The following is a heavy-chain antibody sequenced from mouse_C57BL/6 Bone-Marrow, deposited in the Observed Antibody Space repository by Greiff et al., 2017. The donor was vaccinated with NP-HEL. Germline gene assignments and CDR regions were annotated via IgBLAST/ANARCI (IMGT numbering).Heavy chain of an antibody. J-gene: IGHJ3*01. Sequence: VKLMESGAELVKPGASVKMSCKASGYTFTTYPIEWMKQNHGKSLEWIGNFHPYNDDTKYNEKFKGKATLTVEKSSSTVYLELSRLTSDDSAVYYGARPGKGGPWFAYWGQGTLVTVSA. CDR2: FHPYNDDT. V-gene: IGHV1-47*01. CDR3: ARPGKGGPWFAY. CDR1: GYTFTTYP.